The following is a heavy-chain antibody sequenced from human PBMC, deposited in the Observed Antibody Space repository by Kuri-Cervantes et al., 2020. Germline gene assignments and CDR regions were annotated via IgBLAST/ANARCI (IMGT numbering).Heavy chain of an antibody. V-gene: IGHV2-5*02. J-gene: IGHJ5*02. CDR1: GFSLRTNGVG. CDR3: AHMSYDFWSGSPNWFDP. CDR2: IYWDDTK. Sequence: SGPTLVKPTQTLTLTCTFSGFSLRTNGVGVGRIRQPPGKALEWLALIYWDDTKYYSPSLKNSLTITKNTSKKQVVLTMTNMDPVDTATYYCAHMSYDFWSGSPNWFDPWGQGTLVTVSS. D-gene: IGHD3-3*01.